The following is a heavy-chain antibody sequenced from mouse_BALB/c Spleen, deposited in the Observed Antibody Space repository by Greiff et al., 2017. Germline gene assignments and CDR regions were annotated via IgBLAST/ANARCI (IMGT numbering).Heavy chain of an antibody. D-gene: IGHD1-2*01. Sequence: VQRVESGAELAKPGASVKMSCKASGYTFTSYWMHWVKQRPGQGLEWIGYINPSTGYTEYNQKFKDKATLTADKSSSTAYMQLSSLTSEDSAVYYCARKTTATSYWYFDVWGAGTTVTVSS. J-gene: IGHJ1*01. CDR3: ARKTTATSYWYFDV. CDR2: INPSTGYT. CDR1: GYTFTSYW. V-gene: IGHV1-7*01.